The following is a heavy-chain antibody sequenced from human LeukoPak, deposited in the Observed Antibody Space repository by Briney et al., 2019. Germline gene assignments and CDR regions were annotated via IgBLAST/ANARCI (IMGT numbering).Heavy chain of an antibody. Sequence: GRSLRLSCAASGFTFSRDTMHWVRQAPGKGLEWVAVMSYGGTNKFYADSVKGRFTIFRDNSKNTLFLQMNSLRAEDTAVYYRAKDIRVGMLAVADDDWGQGTLVSVSS. CDR1: GFTFSRDT. D-gene: IGHD6-19*01. V-gene: IGHV3-30-3*01. J-gene: IGHJ4*02. CDR3: AKDIRVGMLAVADDD. CDR2: MSYGGTNK.